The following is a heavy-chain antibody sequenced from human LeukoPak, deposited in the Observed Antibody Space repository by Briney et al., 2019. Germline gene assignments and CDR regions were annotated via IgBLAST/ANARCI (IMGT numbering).Heavy chain of an antibody. V-gene: IGHV3-30*02. D-gene: IGHD3-22*01. CDR2: IRYDGSNK. J-gene: IGHJ3*02. CDR3: AKDDDDSSGYYTDAFDI. Sequence: GGSLRLSCAASGFTFSSYAMHWVRQAPGKGLEWVAFIRYDGSNKYYADSVKGRFTISRDNSKNTLYLQMNSLRAEDTAVYYCAKDDDDSSGYYTDAFDIWGQGTMVTVSS. CDR1: GFTFSSYA.